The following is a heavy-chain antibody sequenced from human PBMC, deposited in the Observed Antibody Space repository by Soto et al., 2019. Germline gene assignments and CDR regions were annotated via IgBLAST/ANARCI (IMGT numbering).Heavy chain of an antibody. CDR1: GGSISSYY. CDR3: ARVIISRACWFDP. Sequence: SETLSLTCTVSGGSISSYYWSWIRQPPGKGLEWIGYIYYSGSTNYNPSLKSRVTISVDTSKNQFSLKLSSVTAADTAVYYCARVIISRACWFDPWGQGTLVTVSS. D-gene: IGHD3-3*02. CDR2: IYYSGST. J-gene: IGHJ5*02. V-gene: IGHV4-59*01.